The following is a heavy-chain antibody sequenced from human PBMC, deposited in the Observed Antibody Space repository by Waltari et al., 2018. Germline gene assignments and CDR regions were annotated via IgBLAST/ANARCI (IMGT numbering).Heavy chain of an antibody. CDR2: IYHSGST. V-gene: IGHV4-38-2*01. J-gene: IGHJ3*02. CDR1: GYSISSGYS. CDR3: ARVNYYDSSGYYGSDAFDI. D-gene: IGHD3-22*01. Sequence: QVQLQESGPGLVKPSETLSLTCAVSGYSISSGYSWGWIRQPPGKGLEWIGSIYHSGSTYYNPSLKSRVTISVDTSKNQFSLKLSSVTAADTAVYYCARVNYYDSSGYYGSDAFDIWGQGTMVTVSS.